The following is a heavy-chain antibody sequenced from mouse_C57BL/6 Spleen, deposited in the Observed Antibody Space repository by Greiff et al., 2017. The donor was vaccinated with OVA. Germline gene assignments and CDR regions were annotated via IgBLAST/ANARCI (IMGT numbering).Heavy chain of an antibody. CDR1: GYTFTSYG. J-gene: IGHJ4*01. CDR2: IYPRSGNT. D-gene: IGHD2-5*01. CDR3: ARAYSKGDAMDY. Sequence: VKLMESGAELARPGASVKLSCKASGYTFTSYGISWVKQRTGQGLEWIGEIYPRSGNTYYNEKFKGKATLTADKSSSTAYMELRSLTSEDSAVYFCARAYSKGDAMDYWGQGTSVTVSS. V-gene: IGHV1-81*01.